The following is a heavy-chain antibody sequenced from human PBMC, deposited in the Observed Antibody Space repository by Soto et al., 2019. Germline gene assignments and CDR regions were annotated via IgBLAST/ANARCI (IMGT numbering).Heavy chain of an antibody. D-gene: IGHD4-4*01. J-gene: IGHJ4*02. Sequence: GSLRLSCAASGFTFSPFWMHWVRQVPGKGPVWVSRINSDGNSTSYADSVKGRFTISRDNAKNTLYLQMNSLRAEDTAVYYCARGSNHFDYWGQGTLVTVPQ. CDR3: ARGSNHFDY. CDR1: GFTFSPFW. V-gene: IGHV3-74*01. CDR2: INSDGNST.